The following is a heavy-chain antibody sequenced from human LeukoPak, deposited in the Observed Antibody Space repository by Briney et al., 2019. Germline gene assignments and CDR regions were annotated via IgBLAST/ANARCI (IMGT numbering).Heavy chain of an antibody. CDR1: GFTVSSNY. CDR3: ARDPRSGSYSGMDV. Sequence: GGSLGLSCAASGFTVSSNYMSWVRQAPGKGLEWVSVLYPGGVTYYADSVTDRFTISRDNSKNTLYLQMNSLRAEDTAVYYCARDPRSGSYSGMDVWGQGTTVTVSS. CDR2: LYPGGVT. V-gene: IGHV3-66*01. D-gene: IGHD1-26*01. J-gene: IGHJ6*02.